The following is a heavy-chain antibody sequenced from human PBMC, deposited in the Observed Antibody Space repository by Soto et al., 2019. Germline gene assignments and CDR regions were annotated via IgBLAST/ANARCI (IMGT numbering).Heavy chain of an antibody. CDR3: ARDRLITMVRGVIITYRYFDY. Sequence: GASVKVSCKASGYTFTSYYMHWVRQASGQGHEWMGIINPSGGSTSYAQKFQGRVTMTRDTSTSTVYMELSSLRSEDTAVYYCARDRLITMVRGVIITYRYFDYWGQGTLVTVSS. J-gene: IGHJ4*02. V-gene: IGHV1-46*01. D-gene: IGHD3-10*01. CDR1: GYTFTSYY. CDR2: INPSGGST.